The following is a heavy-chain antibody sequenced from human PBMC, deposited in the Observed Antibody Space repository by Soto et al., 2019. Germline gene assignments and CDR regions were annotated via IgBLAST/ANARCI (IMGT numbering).Heavy chain of an antibody. V-gene: IGHV4-59*08. D-gene: IGHD3-16*01. CDR3: AKGQGVLGP. CDR2: ISNSGST. J-gene: IGHJ5*02. CDR1: CGSISDYY. Sequence: PSETLSLTCTGACGSISDYYWSWIRQPPGKGLEWIGYISNSGSTNYNPSLNSRVSITADTSKNNFSLKLTSVSAADTPLYYCAKGQGVLGPWGQGTLVTGSS.